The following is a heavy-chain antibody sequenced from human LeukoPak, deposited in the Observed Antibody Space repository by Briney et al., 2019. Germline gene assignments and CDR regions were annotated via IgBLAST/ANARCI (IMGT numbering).Heavy chain of an antibody. CDR2: ISSSSSYI. V-gene: IGHV3-21*01. J-gene: IGHJ4*02. CDR3: ARDGSLPDY. CDR1: GFTFSSYS. Sequence: PGGSLRLSCAASGFTFSSYSMNWVRQAPGKGLEWVSSISSSSSYIYYADSVKGRFTISRNNAKNTLYLQMNNLRVEDTAVYYCARDGSLPDYWGQGTLVTVSS.